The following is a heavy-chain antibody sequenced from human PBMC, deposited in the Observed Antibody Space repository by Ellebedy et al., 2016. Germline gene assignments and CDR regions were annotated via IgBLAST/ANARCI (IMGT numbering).Heavy chain of an antibody. CDR2: ISWDGGST. CDR1: GFTFSSYW. CDR3: AKDIGHGGWFDP. V-gene: IGHV3-43*01. J-gene: IGHJ5*02. Sequence: GESLKISXAASGFTFSSYWMHWVRQAPGKGLEWVSLISWDGGSTYYADSVKGRFTISRDNSKNSLYLQMNSLRTEDTALYYCAKDIGHGGWFDPWGQGTLVTVSS.